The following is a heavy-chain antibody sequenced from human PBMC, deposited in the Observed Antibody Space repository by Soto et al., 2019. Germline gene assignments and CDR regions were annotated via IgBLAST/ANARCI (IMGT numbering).Heavy chain of an antibody. CDR3: ARVEHVDIVATWTSYYYYYGMDV. CDR1: GYTFTSYY. V-gene: IGHV1-46*01. Sequence: ASVKVSCKASGYTFTSYYMHWVRQAPGQGLEWMGIINPSGGSTSYAQKFQGRVTMTRDTSTSTVYMELSSLRSEDTAVYYCARVEHVDIVATWTSYYYYYGMDVWGQGTTVTVSS. D-gene: IGHD5-12*01. CDR2: INPSGGST. J-gene: IGHJ6*02.